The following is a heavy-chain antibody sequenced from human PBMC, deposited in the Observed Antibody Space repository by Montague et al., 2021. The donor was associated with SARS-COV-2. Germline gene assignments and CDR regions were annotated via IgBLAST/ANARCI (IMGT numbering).Heavy chain of an antibody. J-gene: IGHJ6*03. CDR3: ARLGEGVVPAPILGVGPYYSYFYMDV. V-gene: IGHV4-34*01. CDR1: GGSFSGYY. D-gene: IGHD2-2*02. Sequence: SETLSLTCAVYGGSFSGYYWNWIRQPPGKGLEWIGEINHSGSANYNPSLKRRVTISVDTSKNQFSLKLNSVTAADTAVYYCARLGEGVVPAPILGVGPYYSYFYMDVWGKGATFTVSS. CDR2: INHSGSA.